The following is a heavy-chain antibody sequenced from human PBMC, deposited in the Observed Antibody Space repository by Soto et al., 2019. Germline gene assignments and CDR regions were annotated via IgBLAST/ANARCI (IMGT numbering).Heavy chain of an antibody. Sequence: SVKVSCKASGGTFSSYAISWVRQAPGQGLEWMGGIIPIFGTANYAQKFQGRVTITADESTSTAYMELSSLRSDDTAVYYCARVQHCSGGSCQLPLFDYWGQGTLVTVSS. CDR3: ARVQHCSGGSCQLPLFDY. V-gene: IGHV1-69*13. J-gene: IGHJ4*02. CDR2: IIPIFGTA. D-gene: IGHD2-15*01. CDR1: GGTFSSYA.